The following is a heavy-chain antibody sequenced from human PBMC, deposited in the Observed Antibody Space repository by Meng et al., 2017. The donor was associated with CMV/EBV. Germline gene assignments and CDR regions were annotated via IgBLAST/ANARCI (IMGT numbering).Heavy chain of an antibody. CDR3: AHRGRIAAAGTDWFDP. V-gene: IGHV2-5*02. J-gene: IGHJ5*02. Sequence: GPRPTLVNPPQTLTLTCTFSGFSLSTSGVGVGLIRQPPGKALAWLALIYWDYDKRYSPSLKSRLTITKDTSKNQVVLTMTNMDPVDTATYYCAHRGRIAAAGTDWFDPWGQGTLVTVSS. D-gene: IGHD6-13*01. CDR1: GFSLSTSGVG. CDR2: IYWDYDK.